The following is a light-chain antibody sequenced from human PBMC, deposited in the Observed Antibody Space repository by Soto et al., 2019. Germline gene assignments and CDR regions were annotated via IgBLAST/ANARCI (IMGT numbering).Light chain of an antibody. CDR1: QAILTY. Sequence: DIHLTQSPSSLSAAVGDRVTITCRASQAILTYLNWVQQKAGKAREVLIYGASGLRSGVPSRFTGSGSATDFTLTITSLQREDAGTYFCQQTFSPYVTFGGGTKV. J-gene: IGKJ4*01. CDR3: QQTFSPYVT. CDR2: GAS. V-gene: IGKV1-39*01.